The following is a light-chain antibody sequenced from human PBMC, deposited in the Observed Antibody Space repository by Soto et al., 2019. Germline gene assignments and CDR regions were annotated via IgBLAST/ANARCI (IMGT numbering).Light chain of an antibody. CDR3: HSYDSSLSGVV. CDR1: SSNIGAGYD. V-gene: IGLV1-40*01. J-gene: IGLJ2*01. Sequence: QSVLTQPPSVSGAPGQGVTISCTGSSSNIGAGYDVHWYRQLPGTAPRLLIYRNTNRPSGVPDRFFGSKSGTSASLAITGLQAEDEDDYYCHSYDSSLSGVVFGGGTKLTVL. CDR2: RNT.